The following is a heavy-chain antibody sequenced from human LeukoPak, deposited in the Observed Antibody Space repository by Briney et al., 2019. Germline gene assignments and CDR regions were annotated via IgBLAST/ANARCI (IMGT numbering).Heavy chain of an antibody. J-gene: IGHJ5*02. CDR2: IYHSGST. D-gene: IGHD5-18*01. Sequence: PSETLSLTCTVSGYSISSGYYWGWIRQPPGKGLEWIGSIYHSGSTYYNPSLKSRVTISVDTSKNQFSLKLSSVTAADTAVYYCARIDTAMDVNWFDPWGQGTLVTVSS. CDR3: ARIDTAMDVNWFDP. CDR1: GYSISSGYY. V-gene: IGHV4-38-2*02.